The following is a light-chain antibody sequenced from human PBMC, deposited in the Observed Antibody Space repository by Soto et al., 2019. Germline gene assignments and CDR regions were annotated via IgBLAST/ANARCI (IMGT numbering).Light chain of an antibody. CDR2: SAS. Sequence: EIVMTQSPATLSVSPGERATLSCRASQSVFSNLAWYQQKPGQAPRLLIYSASARATGIPARFSGSGSGTEFTLTISSLQSEDFAVYHCQHYNNWPFTFGQGTRLEIK. V-gene: IGKV3-15*01. CDR1: QSVFSN. CDR3: QHYNNWPFT. J-gene: IGKJ5*01.